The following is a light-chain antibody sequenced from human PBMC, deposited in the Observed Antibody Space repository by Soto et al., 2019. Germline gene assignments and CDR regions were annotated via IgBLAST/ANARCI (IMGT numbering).Light chain of an antibody. CDR3: AAWDDSLNGYYV. CDR2: SNN. V-gene: IGLV1-44*01. CDR1: SSNIGSNT. Sequence: QLVLTQPPSASGTPGQRVPISCSGSSSNIGSNTVNWYQQLPGTAPKLLIYSNNQRPSGVPDRFSGSKSGTSASLAISGLQSEDEADYYCAAWDDSLNGYYVFGTGTKLTVL. J-gene: IGLJ1*01.